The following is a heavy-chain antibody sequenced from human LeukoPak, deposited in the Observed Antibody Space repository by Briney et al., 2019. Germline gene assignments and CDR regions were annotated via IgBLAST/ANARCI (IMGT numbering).Heavy chain of an antibody. Sequence: PSETLSLTCTVSGGSISSGGYYWSWIRQHPGKGLEWIGEINHSGSTNYNPSLKSRVTISVDTSKNQFSLKLSSVTAADTAVYYCARGKVIAAAGRSYFDYWGQGTLVTVSS. CDR3: ARGKVIAAAGRSYFDY. J-gene: IGHJ4*02. V-gene: IGHV4-39*07. CDR1: GGSISSGGYY. D-gene: IGHD6-13*01. CDR2: INHSGST.